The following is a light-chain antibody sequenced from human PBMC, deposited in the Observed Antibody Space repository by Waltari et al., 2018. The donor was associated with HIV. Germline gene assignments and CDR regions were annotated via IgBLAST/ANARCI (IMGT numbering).Light chain of an antibody. CDR2: ATS. J-gene: IGKJ4*01. Sequence: DIQMTRSPSSLSAFVGDRVTITCRASQSINTYLNWYQQKPGKAPNLLIYATSNLQSGVPSRFSGRGSGTDFTLTISSLQPEDFATYYCQQSYSTPQTFGGGTTVEIK. V-gene: IGKV1-39*01. CDR3: QQSYSTPQT. CDR1: QSINTY.